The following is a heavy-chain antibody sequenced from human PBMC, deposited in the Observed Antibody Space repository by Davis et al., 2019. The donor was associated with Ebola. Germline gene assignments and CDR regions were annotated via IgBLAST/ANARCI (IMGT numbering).Heavy chain of an antibody. V-gene: IGHV1-46*01. CDR1: GYTFTNYY. CDR2: INPNDGRT. CDR3: ARDEFGELVLGTYEYYGMDV. Sequence: ASVKVSCKASGYTFTNYYMHWVRQAPGQGLEWMGMINPNDGRTICAQKFQGRVTVTRDTSTTTVYMDLSSLRSEDTAVYYCARDEFGELVLGTYEYYGMDVWGKGTTVTVSS. J-gene: IGHJ6*04. D-gene: IGHD3-10*01.